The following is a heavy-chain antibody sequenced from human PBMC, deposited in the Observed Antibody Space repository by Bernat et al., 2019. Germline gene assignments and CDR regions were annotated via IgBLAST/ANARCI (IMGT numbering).Heavy chain of an antibody. CDR3: ARQGGYCSGGTCDPYWYFDL. D-gene: IGHD2-15*01. CDR2: IYYSGSS. CDR1: GGSISSSSYY. V-gene: IGHV4-39*01. Sequence: QVQLQQWGAGLLKPSETLSLTCTVSGGSISSSSYYWGWIRQPPGKGLEWIGSIYYSGSSDDNPSLKSRVTISVDTSKNQFSLKLNSVTAADTAVYYCARQGGYCSGGTCDPYWYFDLWGRGTLVTVSS. J-gene: IGHJ2*01.